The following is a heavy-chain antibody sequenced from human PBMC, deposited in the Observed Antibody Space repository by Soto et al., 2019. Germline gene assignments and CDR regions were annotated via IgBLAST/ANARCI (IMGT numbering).Heavy chain of an antibody. D-gene: IGHD6-13*01. CDR3: ARDDQQLVRGDWFDP. Sequence: ASVKVSCKASGYTFTSYGISWVRQAPGQGLEWMGWISAYNGNTDYAQKLQGRVTMTTDTSTSTAYMELRSLRSDDTSVYYCARDDQQLVRGDWFDPWGQGILVTVSS. J-gene: IGHJ5*02. CDR1: GYTFTSYG. V-gene: IGHV1-18*01. CDR2: ISAYNGNT.